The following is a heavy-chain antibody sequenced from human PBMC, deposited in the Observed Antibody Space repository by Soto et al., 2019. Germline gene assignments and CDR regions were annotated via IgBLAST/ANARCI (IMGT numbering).Heavy chain of an antibody. V-gene: IGHV4-31*03. CDR1: GGSISSGGYY. D-gene: IGHD3-22*01. Sequence: SETLSLTCTVSGGSISSGGYYWSWIRQHPGKGLEWIGCIYYSGSTYYNPSLKSRVTISVDTSKNQFSLKLSSVTAADTAVYYCARVTMIVVVRSPPDAFDIWGQGTMVTVSS. CDR2: IYYSGST. CDR3: ARVTMIVVVRSPPDAFDI. J-gene: IGHJ3*02.